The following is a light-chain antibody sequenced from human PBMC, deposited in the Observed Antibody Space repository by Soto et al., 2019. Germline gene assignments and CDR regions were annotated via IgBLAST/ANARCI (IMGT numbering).Light chain of an antibody. Sequence: EILLTQSPGTLSLSPGERATLSCRESQSVSSSYLAWYQQKPGQAPRLLIYGASSRATGIPDRFSGSGSGTDFTLTISRLETEDFAVYYCQQYGSSPITFGKGTRLEIK. CDR3: QQYGSSPIT. CDR2: GAS. V-gene: IGKV3-20*01. CDR1: QSVSSSY. J-gene: IGKJ5*01.